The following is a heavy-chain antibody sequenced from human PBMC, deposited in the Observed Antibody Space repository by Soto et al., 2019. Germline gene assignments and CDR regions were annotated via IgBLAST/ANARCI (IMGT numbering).Heavy chain of an antibody. CDR2: IKPDVRRT. Sequence: GGSLRLSCAASGFTFSSYWMHWVRQAPGEGLAWVSYIKPDVRRTKDADSVKGRFTISRDNARSTFYLRMNSLRAEDTAVYYCARDNNWSYDSWGRGTLVTVGS. J-gene: IGHJ4*02. CDR3: ARDNNWSYDS. V-gene: IGHV3-74*03. D-gene: IGHD1-1*01. CDR1: GFTFSSYW.